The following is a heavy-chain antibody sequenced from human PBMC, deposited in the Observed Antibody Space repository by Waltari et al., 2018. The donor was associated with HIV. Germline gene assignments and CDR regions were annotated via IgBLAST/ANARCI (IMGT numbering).Heavy chain of an antibody. D-gene: IGHD2-15*01. CDR2: INSEGTSS. CDR3: VSAAVDPLYYGLDV. J-gene: IGHJ6*02. Sequence: EVQLEESGGGLVQPGGSLRLSCAASGFTFIPWMHWVRQAPGQGLVWVSRINSEGTSSSYADSVRGRFITSRDNAKNTLYLQMNSLRAEDTAVYYCVSAAVDPLYYGLDVWGQGTTVTVSS. CDR1: GFTFIPW. V-gene: IGHV3-74*01.